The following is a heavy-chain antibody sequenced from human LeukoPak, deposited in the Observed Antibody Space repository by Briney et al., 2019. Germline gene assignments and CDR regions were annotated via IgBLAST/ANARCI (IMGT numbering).Heavy chain of an antibody. V-gene: IGHV3-30*18. J-gene: IGHJ6*02. D-gene: IGHD4-17*01. CDR1: GFTFSSYG. Sequence: PGGSLRLSCAASGFTFSSYGMHWVRQAPGKGLEWVAVISYDGSNKYYADSVKGRFTISRDNSKNTLYLQMNSLRAEDTAVYYCAKNYGDYRFYYGMDVWGQGATVTVSS. CDR3: AKNYGDYRFYYGMDV. CDR2: ISYDGSNK.